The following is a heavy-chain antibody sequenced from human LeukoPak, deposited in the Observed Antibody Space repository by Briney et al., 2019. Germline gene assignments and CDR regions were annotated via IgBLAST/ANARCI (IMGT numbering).Heavy chain of an antibody. Sequence: SETLSLTCTVSGGSISSGSYYWSWIRQPAGKGLEWIGRIYTSGSTNYNPSLKSRVTISVDTSKNQFSLKLSSVTAADTAVYYCARGEYCSSTSCYFFSWLDPWGQGTLVTVSS. J-gene: IGHJ5*02. CDR2: IYTSGST. V-gene: IGHV4-61*02. D-gene: IGHD2-2*01. CDR1: GGSISSGSYY. CDR3: ARGEYCSSTSCYFFSWLDP.